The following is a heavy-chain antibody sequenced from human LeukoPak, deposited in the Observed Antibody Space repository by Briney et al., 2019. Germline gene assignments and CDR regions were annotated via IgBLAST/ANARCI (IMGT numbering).Heavy chain of an antibody. CDR2: INGDGSST. V-gene: IGHV3-74*01. J-gene: IGHJ4*02. Sequence: GGSLRLSCAASGFTFSNYWMHWVRQAPGKGLVWVSHINGDGSSTTYADSGKGRFTISRDNAKNTLYLQMNSLRAEDTAVYYCARDLVDGSLANWDYWGQGTLVTVS. CDR1: GFTFSNYW. D-gene: IGHD1-26*01. CDR3: ARDLVDGSLANWDY.